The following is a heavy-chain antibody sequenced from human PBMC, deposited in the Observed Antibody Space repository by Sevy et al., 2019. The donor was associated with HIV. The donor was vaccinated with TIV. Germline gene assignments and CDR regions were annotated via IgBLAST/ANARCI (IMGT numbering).Heavy chain of an antibody. J-gene: IGHJ4*02. Sequence: GGSLRLSCTTSGFTFGDYAMNWVRRAPGKGLEWVAFIKSKADGGTVDHAASVKGRFTISRDDSKSIAYLQMNDLTTEDTGVYYCTRWKGLQSIFDYWGQGALVTVSS. V-gene: IGHV3-49*04. CDR3: TRWKGLQSIFDY. CDR1: GFTFGDYA. CDR2: IKSKADGGTV. D-gene: IGHD1-1*01.